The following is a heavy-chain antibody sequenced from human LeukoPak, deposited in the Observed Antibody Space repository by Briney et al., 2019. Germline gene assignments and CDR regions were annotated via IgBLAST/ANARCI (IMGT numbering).Heavy chain of an antibody. CDR3: ARDPKYNPAFDY. Sequence: GASVKVSCKASGYTFTSYGISWVRQAPGQGLEWMGIINPSGGSTSYAQKFQGRVTMTRDTSTSTVYMELSSLRSEDTAVYYCARDPKYNPAFDYWGQGTLVTVSS. CDR2: INPSGGST. CDR1: GYTFTSYG. V-gene: IGHV1-46*01. J-gene: IGHJ4*02. D-gene: IGHD1-14*01.